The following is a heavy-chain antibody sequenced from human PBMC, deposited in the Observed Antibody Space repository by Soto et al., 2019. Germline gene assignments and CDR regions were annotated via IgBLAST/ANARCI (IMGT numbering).Heavy chain of an antibody. V-gene: IGHV3-48*01. J-gene: IGHJ6*04. D-gene: IGHD5-12*01. Sequence: EVQLVESGGGLVQPGGSLRLSCAASGFTFSSYSMNWVRQAPGKGLEWVSYISSSSSTIYYADSVKGRFTISRDNAKNSLYLQRKSLRAEDTAVYYCARADSGYAHGYYYYGIDVWCERTTVTVSS. CDR3: ARADSGYAHGYYYYGIDV. CDR2: ISSSSSTI. CDR1: GFTFSSYS.